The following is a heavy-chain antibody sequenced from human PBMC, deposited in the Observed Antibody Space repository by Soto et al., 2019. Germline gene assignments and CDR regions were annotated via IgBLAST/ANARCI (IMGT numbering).Heavy chain of an antibody. J-gene: IGHJ5*02. CDR2: ISGSGGST. D-gene: IGHD6-19*01. Sequence: PGGSLRLSCAASGFTVTANYMSWVRQTPGKGLEWVSSISGSGGSTSCADSVKGRFTISRDKSQNTVFLQMNSLRDEDTAVYYCARDISSAWSKNWFDPWGQGTLVTAPQ. V-gene: IGHV3-23*01. CDR3: ARDISSAWSKNWFDP. CDR1: GFTVTANY.